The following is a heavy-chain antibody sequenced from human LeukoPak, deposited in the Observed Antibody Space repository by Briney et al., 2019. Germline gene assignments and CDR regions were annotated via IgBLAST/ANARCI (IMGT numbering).Heavy chain of an antibody. Sequence: GGSLRLSCAASGFTFSSYSMNWVRQAPGKGLEWVSSISSSSYIYYADSVKGRFTISRDNAKNSLYLQMNSLRAEDTTVYYCARVPGMAPLNWFDPWGQGTLVTVSS. CDR2: ISSSSYI. V-gene: IGHV3-21*01. D-gene: IGHD2-8*01. J-gene: IGHJ5*02. CDR1: GFTFSSYS. CDR3: ARVPGMAPLNWFDP.